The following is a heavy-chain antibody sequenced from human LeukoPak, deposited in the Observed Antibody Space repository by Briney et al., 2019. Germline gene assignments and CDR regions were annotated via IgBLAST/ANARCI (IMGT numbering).Heavy chain of an antibody. J-gene: IGHJ4*02. V-gene: IGHV3-48*02. CDR2: MNSDGSHI. CDR3: TRGSFGVFDY. Sequence: GGSLRLSCAASGFTFSSYSMNWVRQAPGKGLEWVSSMNSDGSHIYHADSLEGRFTISRDNARNSVYLQMNGLRDEDTAVYYCTRGSFGVFDYWGQGILVTVSS. CDR1: GFTFSSYS. D-gene: IGHD3-10*01.